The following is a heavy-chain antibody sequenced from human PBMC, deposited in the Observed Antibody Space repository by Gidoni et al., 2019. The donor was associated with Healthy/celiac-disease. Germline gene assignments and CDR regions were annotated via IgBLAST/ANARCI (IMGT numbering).Heavy chain of an antibody. J-gene: IGHJ4*02. D-gene: IGHD1-26*01. V-gene: IGHV3-66*02. Sequence: EVPLVESGGGLVQPGGSLRLSCAASGFPVSSNYMSWVRQAPGKGLEWVSVIYSGGSTYYADSVKGRFTISRDNSKNTLYLQMNSLRAEDTAVYYCARDYSGPFDYWGQGTLVTVSS. CDR1: GFPVSSNY. CDR2: IYSGGST. CDR3: ARDYSGPFDY.